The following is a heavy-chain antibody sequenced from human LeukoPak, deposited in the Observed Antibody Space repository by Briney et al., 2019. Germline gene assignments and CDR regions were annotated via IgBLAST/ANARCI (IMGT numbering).Heavy chain of an antibody. CDR2: FDPEDGET. D-gene: IGHD6-19*01. CDR1: GYTLTELS. V-gene: IGHV1-24*01. J-gene: IGHJ1*01. Sequence: ASVKDSCKVSGYTLTELSMHWVRQAPGKGLEWMGGFDPEDGETIYAQKFQGRVTMTEDTSTDTAYMELSSLRSEDTAVYYCATVPGAIAVADFYFQHWGQGTLVTVSS. CDR3: ATVPGAIAVADFYFQH.